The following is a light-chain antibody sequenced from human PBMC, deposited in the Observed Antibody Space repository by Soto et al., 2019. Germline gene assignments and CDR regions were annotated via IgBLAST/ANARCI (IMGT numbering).Light chain of an antibody. CDR2: AAS. CDR3: QKYSSVPV. Sequence: DIQMTQSPTSLSASVGDRVTITCRASQGSRNFVAWYQQKPGKPPKLLIYAASTLQSGVPTRFSGSGSGTDFTLTITSLQPEDVATYSCQKYSSVPVFGPGTKVEI. J-gene: IGKJ3*01. V-gene: IGKV1-27*01. CDR1: QGSRNF.